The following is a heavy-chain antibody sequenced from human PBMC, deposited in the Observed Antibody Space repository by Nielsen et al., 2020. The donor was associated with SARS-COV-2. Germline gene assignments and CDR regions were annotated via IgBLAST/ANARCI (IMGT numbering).Heavy chain of an antibody. CDR3: AREETGFITIFGVVSRYGMDV. CDR1: GFTVSSNY. V-gene: IGHV3-53*01. D-gene: IGHD3-3*01. J-gene: IGHJ6*02. Sequence: GGSLRLSCAASGFTVSSNYMSWVRQAPGKGLEWVSLIYSGGSTYYADSVKGRFTISRDNAKNSLYLQMNSLRAEDTAVYYCAREETGFITIFGVVSRYGMDVWGQGTTVTVSS. CDR2: IYSGGST.